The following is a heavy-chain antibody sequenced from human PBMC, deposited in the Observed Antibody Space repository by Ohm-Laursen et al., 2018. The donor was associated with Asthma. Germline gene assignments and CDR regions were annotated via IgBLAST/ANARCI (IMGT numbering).Heavy chain of an antibody. Sequence: SDTLSLTCTVSGGSISSYYWSWIRQPPGKGLEGIGYIYYSGSTNYNPALKSRVTISVDTSKNQFPLKLNSVAASYTAVYYCGRHVGGYSGYEGDYWGQGTLVTVSS. CDR1: GGSISSYY. CDR3: GRHVGGYSGYEGDY. CDR2: IYYSGST. J-gene: IGHJ4*02. V-gene: IGHV4-59*07. D-gene: IGHD5-12*01.